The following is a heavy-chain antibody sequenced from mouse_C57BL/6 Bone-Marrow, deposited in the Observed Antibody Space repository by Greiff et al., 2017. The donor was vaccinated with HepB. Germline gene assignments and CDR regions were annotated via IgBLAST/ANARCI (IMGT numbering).Heavy chain of an antibody. D-gene: IGHD1-1*01. Sequence: EVKLMESGGGLVKPGGSLKLSCAASGFTFSSYAMSWVRQTPEKRLEWVATISDGGSYTYYPDNVKGRFTISRDNAKNNQYLQMSHLKSEDTAMYYCARGGYYGSSFAMDYWGQGTAVTVSS. CDR3: ARGGYYGSSFAMDY. V-gene: IGHV5-4*03. CDR1: GFTFSSYA. J-gene: IGHJ4*01. CDR2: ISDGGSYT.